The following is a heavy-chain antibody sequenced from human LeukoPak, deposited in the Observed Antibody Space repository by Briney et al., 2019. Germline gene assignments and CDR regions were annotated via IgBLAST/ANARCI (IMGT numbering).Heavy chain of an antibody. J-gene: IGHJ4*02. CDR2: IIPSDGFT. V-gene: IGHV1-46*01. CDR3: AALPMVRGVIPDY. D-gene: IGHD3-10*01. Sequence: ASVKVSCKASGYTFSTYYVHWVRQAPGQGLEWMGMIIPSDGFTSYAQKFQGRVTMTRDMSTSTVYMELSSLRSEDTAVYYCAALPMVRGVIPDYWGQGTLVTVSS. CDR1: GYTFSTYY.